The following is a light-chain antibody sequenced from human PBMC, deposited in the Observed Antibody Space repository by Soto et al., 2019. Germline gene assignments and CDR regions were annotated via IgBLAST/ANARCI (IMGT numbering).Light chain of an antibody. CDR2: GAS. Sequence: EIVMTQSPATLSVSPGERLTLSCRASQSINSTSLIWFHLKRGLAPRLLICGASSRATSIPARFSGSGSGTDFTLTIGRLEPEDFAVYYCQQYGSSGTFGQGTKVDIK. J-gene: IGKJ1*01. CDR1: QSINSTS. V-gene: IGKV3D-20*01. CDR3: QQYGSSGT.